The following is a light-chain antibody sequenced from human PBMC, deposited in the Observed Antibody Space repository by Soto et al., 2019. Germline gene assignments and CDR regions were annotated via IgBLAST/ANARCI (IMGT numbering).Light chain of an antibody. V-gene: IGLV2-11*01. J-gene: IGLJ2*01. CDR1: SSDVGPYDY. CDR2: DVS. CDR3: CSTAGNYGVI. Sequence: QSALTQPRSVSGSPGQSVTISCTGTSSDVGPYDYVSWYQQHPGKAPQLVIYDVSKRPSGVPDRFSGSKSGKTASLTIFGLQADDEADYYCCSTAGNYGVIFGGGTQLTVL.